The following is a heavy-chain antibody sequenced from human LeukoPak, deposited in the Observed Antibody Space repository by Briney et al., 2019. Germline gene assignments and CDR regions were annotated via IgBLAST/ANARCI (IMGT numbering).Heavy chain of an antibody. CDR1: GYSISSGYY. V-gene: IGHV4-38-2*02. CDR2: IYHSGTT. J-gene: IGHJ4*02. Sequence: SETLSLTCTVSGYSISSGYYWGWIRQPPGKGLEWIGSIYHSGTTYYNPSLESRVTISVDTSKNQFSLKLSSVTAADTAVYYCARRGTDQNSYYYDSSGYYYWGRGTLVTVSS. CDR3: ARRGTDQNSYYYDSSGYYY. D-gene: IGHD3-22*01.